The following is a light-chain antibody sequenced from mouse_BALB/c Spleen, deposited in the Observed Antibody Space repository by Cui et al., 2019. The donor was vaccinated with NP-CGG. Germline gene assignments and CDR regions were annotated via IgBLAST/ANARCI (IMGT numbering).Light chain of an antibody. CDR3: ALWYSNHWV. CDR2: GTK. V-gene: IGLV1*01. CDR1: TGAVTTSNY. J-gene: IGLJ1*01. Sequence: QAVVTQESALTTSPGETVTLTCRSSTGAVTTSNYANWVQEKPDHLFTGLIGGTKNRAPGVPARFSGSLIGDKAALTITGAQTEDEAIYFCALWYSNHWVFGGGTNLTVL.